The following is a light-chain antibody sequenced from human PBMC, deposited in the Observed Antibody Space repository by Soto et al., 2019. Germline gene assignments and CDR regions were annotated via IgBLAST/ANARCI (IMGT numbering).Light chain of an antibody. CDR2: SNN. CDR1: SSNIGSNT. Sequence: QSVLTQPPSASGTPGQRVTISCSGSSSNIGSNTVNWYQQLPVTAPKLLIYSNNQRPSGVPDRFSGAKSGTSASLAISGLQSEDEAEYYCAAWDDSLNVVVFGGGTQLTVL. J-gene: IGLJ2*01. CDR3: AAWDDSLNVVV. V-gene: IGLV1-44*01.